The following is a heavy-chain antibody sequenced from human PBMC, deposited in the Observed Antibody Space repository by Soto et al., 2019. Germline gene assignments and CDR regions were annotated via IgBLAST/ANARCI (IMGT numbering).Heavy chain of an antibody. V-gene: IGHV4-30-4*01. CDR2: IYYSGST. Sequence: SETLSLTCTVSGGSISSGDYYWSWIRQPPGKGLEWIGYIYYSGSTYYNPSLKSRVTISVDTSKNQFSLKLSSVTAAGTAVYYCARERPDGSRLDPWGQGTLVTVSS. CDR1: GGSISSGDYY. CDR3: ARERPDGSRLDP. J-gene: IGHJ5*02. D-gene: IGHD6-13*01.